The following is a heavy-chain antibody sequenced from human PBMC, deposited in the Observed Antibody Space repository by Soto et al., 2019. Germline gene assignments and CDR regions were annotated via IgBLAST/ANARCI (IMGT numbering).Heavy chain of an antibody. CDR3: AREGYYDSSGYYFDY. D-gene: IGHD3-22*01. J-gene: IGHJ4*02. Sequence: SETLSLTCTVSGGSISSGGHYWSWIRQHPGKGLEWIGYIYYSGSTYYNPSLKSRVTISVDTSKNQFSLKLSSVTAADTAVYYCAREGYYDSSGYYFDYWGQGTLVTVSS. CDR1: GGSISSGGHY. V-gene: IGHV4-31*03. CDR2: IYYSGST.